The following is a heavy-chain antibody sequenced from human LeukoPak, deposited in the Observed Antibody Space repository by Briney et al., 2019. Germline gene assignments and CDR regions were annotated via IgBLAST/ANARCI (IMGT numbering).Heavy chain of an antibody. Sequence: GTSLRLSCAASGFTFNEYGMHWVRQAPVTGLEWVAVTSWDGSENHYADSVRGRFTISRDNSKNTLYLQMNSLRVEDSAMYYCVRQAQEDYWGQGTPVTVSA. CDR3: VRQAQEDY. CDR1: GFTFNEYG. J-gene: IGHJ4*02. V-gene: IGHV3-30*03. D-gene: IGHD6-25*01. CDR2: TSWDGSEN.